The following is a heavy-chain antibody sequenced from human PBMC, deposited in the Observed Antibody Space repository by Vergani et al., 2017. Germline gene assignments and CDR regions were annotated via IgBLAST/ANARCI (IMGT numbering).Heavy chain of an antibody. CDR1: GGTFSSCA. CDR3: ARERVVVPAAKNWNWFDP. CDR2: IIPIFGTA. Sequence: QVQLVQSGAEVKKPGSSVKVSCKASGGTFSSCAISWVRQAPGQGLEWMGRIIPIFGTANYAQKFQGRVTITADESTSTAYMELSSLRSEDTAVYYCARERVVVPAAKNWNWFDPWGQGTLVTVSS. J-gene: IGHJ5*02. V-gene: IGHV1-69*13. D-gene: IGHD2-2*01.